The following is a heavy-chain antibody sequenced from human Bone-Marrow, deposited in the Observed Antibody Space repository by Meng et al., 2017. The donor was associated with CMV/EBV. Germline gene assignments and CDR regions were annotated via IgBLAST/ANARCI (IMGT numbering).Heavy chain of an antibody. J-gene: IGHJ4*02. D-gene: IGHD3-22*01. CDR3: AMSRSSCYLNF. CDR2: IKQDGSEK. V-gene: IGHV3-7*01. CDR1: GFTFSSYW. Sequence: GESLKISCAASGFTFSSYWMSWVRQAPGKGLEWVANIKQDGSEKYYVDSVKGRFTISRDNAKNSLYLQINSLRAEDTAVYYCAMSRSSCYLNFWGQGTLVTVSS.